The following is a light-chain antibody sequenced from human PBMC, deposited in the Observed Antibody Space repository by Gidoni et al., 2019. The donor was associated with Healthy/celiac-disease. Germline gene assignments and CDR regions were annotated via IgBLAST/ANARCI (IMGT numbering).Light chain of an antibody. CDR2: DAS. Sequence: DIQMTPSPSPLSVSVADRVTITCRASPSISSCLAWYQQKPGKAPKLLIYDASTLESGVPSRFSGSGSGTEFSLTISSLQPDDFATYYCIQYSSYSYTFGQGTKLEIK. V-gene: IGKV1-5*01. J-gene: IGKJ2*01. CDR3: IQYSSYSYT. CDR1: PSISSC.